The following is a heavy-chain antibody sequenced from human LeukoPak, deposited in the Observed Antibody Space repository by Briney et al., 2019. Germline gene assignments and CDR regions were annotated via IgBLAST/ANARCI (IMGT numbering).Heavy chain of an antibody. CDR2: MNYSGRT. J-gene: IGHJ4*02. D-gene: IGHD5-18*01. Sequence: SETLSLTCTVSGGSSSSYYWSWVRKSPGKGLEWIASMNYSGRTKHNPSLQSRVTISLDTSNQLSLKLSSVTAADTAMYYCATGPHTALDYWGQGTLVTVSS. CDR3: ATGPHTALDY. V-gene: IGHV4-59*08. CDR1: GGSSSSYY.